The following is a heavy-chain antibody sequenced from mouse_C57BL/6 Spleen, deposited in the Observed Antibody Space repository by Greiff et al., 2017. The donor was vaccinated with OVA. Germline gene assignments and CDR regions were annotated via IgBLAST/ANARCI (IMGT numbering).Heavy chain of an antibody. V-gene: IGHV3-6*01. CDR3: ARFITTVGDY. Sequence: ESGPGLVKPSQSLSLTCSVTGYSITSGYYWNWIRQFPGNKLEWMGYISYDGSNNYNPSLKNRISITRDTSKNQFFLKLNSVTTEDTATYYCARFITTVGDYWGQGTSVTVSS. D-gene: IGHD1-1*01. J-gene: IGHJ4*01. CDR1: GYSITSGYY. CDR2: ISYDGSN.